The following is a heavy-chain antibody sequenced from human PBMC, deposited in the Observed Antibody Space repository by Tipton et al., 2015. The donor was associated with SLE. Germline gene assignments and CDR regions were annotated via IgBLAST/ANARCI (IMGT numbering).Heavy chain of an antibody. CDR1: GGSISSYY. D-gene: IGHD1-26*01. Sequence: TLSLTCTVSGGSISSYYWSWIRQPPGEGLEWIGEINHTGGTNYNPSLESRVTMSVDTSKNQFSLKLSSVTAADTAMYYCVRERKYVVRFRELVAPDLWGQGTAITVSS. CDR3: VRERKYVVRFRELVAPDL. CDR2: INHTGGT. J-gene: IGHJ3*01. V-gene: IGHV4-34*01.